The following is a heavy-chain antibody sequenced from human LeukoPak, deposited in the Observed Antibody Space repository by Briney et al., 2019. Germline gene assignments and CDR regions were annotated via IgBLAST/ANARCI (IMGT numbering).Heavy chain of an antibody. CDR3: ARYSSTWPYWYFDL. CDR2: ISHSGST. J-gene: IGHJ2*01. Sequence: SETLSLTCAVSGGSISSGSYSWSWIRQPPGKGLEWIGYISHSGSTYYKPSLKSRVTISVDRSKNQFFLKLTAVPAADTPVYYCARYSSTWPYWYFDLWGRGTLVTVSS. V-gene: IGHV4-30-2*01. CDR1: GGSISSGSYS. D-gene: IGHD6-13*01.